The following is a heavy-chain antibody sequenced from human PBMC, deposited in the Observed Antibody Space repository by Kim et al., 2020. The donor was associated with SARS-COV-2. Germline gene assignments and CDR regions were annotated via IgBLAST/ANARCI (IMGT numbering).Heavy chain of an antibody. CDR1: GFTFSSYA. CDR3: ARAGGGSYPYYYYYGMDV. Sequence: GGSLRLSCAASGFTFSSYAMHWVRQAPGKGLEWVAVISYDGSNKYYADSVKGRFTISRDNSKNTLYLQMNSLRAEDTAVYYCARAGGGSYPYYYYYGMDV. J-gene: IGHJ6*01. V-gene: IGHV3-30-3*01. CDR2: ISYDGSNK. D-gene: IGHD1-26*01.